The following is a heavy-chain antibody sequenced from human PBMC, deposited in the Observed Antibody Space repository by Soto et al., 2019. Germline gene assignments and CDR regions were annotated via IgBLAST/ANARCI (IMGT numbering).Heavy chain of an antibody. CDR3: AKCVVAGIYYYYGMDV. Sequence: PGGSLRLSCAASGFTFSNYGMHWVRQAPGKGLEWVAVISYDGSNKYYADSVKGRFTISRDDSKNTLYLQMNSLRAEDTAVYYCAKCVVAGIYYYYGMDVWGQGTTVTVSS. CDR2: ISYDGSNK. V-gene: IGHV3-30*18. J-gene: IGHJ6*02. D-gene: IGHD2-21*01. CDR1: GFTFSNYG.